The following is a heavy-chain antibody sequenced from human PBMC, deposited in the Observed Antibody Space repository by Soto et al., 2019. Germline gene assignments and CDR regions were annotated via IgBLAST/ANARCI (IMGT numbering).Heavy chain of an antibody. D-gene: IGHD5-12*01. CDR1: GGSISSYY. J-gene: IGHJ4*02. CDR2: IYYSGST. CDR3: ARWLRPYYFDY. V-gene: IGHV4-59*01. Sequence: SETLSLTCTVSGGSISSYYWSWIRQPPGKGLEWIGYIYYSGSTNYNPSIKSRVTISVDTSKNQLSLKLSSVTAADTAVYYCARWLRPYYFDYWGQGTLVTVS.